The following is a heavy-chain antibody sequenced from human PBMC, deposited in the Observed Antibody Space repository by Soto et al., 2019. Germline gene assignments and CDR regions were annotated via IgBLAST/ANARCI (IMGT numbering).Heavy chain of an antibody. CDR3: PTDSRVAGGGPP. D-gene: IGHD6-19*01. J-gene: IGHJ5*02. Sequence: EVQLVESGGGLVKPGGSLRLSCAASGFTFSEAWMNWVRQAPGKGLEWVGRIKSKAAGGTTDYVTPVKGRVTIYRDDSTTTPFLPMNSLKTEDTAVYAWPTDSRVAGGGPPWGQGTLVTVSS. CDR2: IKSKAAGGTT. CDR1: GFTFSEAW. V-gene: IGHV3-15*07.